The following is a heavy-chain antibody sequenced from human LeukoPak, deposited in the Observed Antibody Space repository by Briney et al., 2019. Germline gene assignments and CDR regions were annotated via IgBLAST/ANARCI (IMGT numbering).Heavy chain of an antibody. J-gene: IGHJ5*02. Sequence: PSETLSCNCTVSGVSISSYYWSWLRQPPGQGLKWFGYIYYTGSTNYNPSLNSRVTISVVTSKNQFSLKLSSVTAADTAVYYCARNVGRWFDPWGQGTLVTVSS. V-gene: IGHV4-59*01. CDR2: IYYTGST. D-gene: IGHD1-26*01. CDR3: ARNVGRWFDP. CDR1: GVSISSYY.